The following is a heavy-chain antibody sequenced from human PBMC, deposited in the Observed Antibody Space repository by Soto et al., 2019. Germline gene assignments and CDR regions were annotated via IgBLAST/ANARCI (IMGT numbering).Heavy chain of an antibody. V-gene: IGHV3-33*01. CDR3: ARAGGTTVTGLWHFDS. CDR1: GFNFGAYA. Sequence: GGSLRLSCSASGFNFGAYAMSWVRQPPGKGLGWLAAIWYDGTQKYYADSVKGRFIISRDNSKKTLYLEMNSLRAEDTAVYYCARAGGTTVTGLWHFDSWGQGTLVTVSS. J-gene: IGHJ4*02. D-gene: IGHD4-17*01. CDR2: IWYDGTQK.